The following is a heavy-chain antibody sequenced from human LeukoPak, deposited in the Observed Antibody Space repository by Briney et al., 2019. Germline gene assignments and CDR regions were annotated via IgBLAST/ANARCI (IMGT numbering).Heavy chain of an antibody. CDR1: GYSFTSYW. J-gene: IGHJ5*02. CDR2: MYPGDSDT. Sequence: NRGESLKISCKGSGYSFTSYWIAWVRQMPRKGLEWMGIMYPGDSDTRYSPSFKGQVTISADKSISTAYLQWSSLKASDTAMYYCARSSSSWYSWFDPWGQGTLVTVSS. CDR3: ARSSSSWYSWFDP. D-gene: IGHD6-13*01. V-gene: IGHV5-51*01.